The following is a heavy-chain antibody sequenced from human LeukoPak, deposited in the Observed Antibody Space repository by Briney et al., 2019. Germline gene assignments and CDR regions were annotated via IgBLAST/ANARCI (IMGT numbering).Heavy chain of an antibody. J-gene: IGHJ5*02. Sequence: GGSLRLSCAASGFTFSNYEINWVRQAPGKGLEWVSVISGSGGSTYYADSGKGRFTISRDNSKNTLYLQMNSLRAEDTAVYYCAKAMTSVVTPGASWGQGTLVTVSS. D-gene: IGHD4-23*01. CDR1: GFTFSNYE. CDR2: ISGSGGST. V-gene: IGHV3-23*01. CDR3: AKAMTSVVTPGAS.